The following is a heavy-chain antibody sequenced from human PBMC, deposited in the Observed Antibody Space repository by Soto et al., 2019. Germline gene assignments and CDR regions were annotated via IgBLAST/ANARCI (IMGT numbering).Heavy chain of an antibody. CDR3: SREWNGDPQGWFDP. Sequence: QVQLVQSGAEVKKPGSSVKVSCKASGGTFSRYAISWVRQAPGQGLEWMGGIIPIFGTANYAQKFQGRVTITADESTSTAYMELSSLRSEDTAVYYCSREWNGDPQGWFDPWGQGTLVTVSS. CDR1: GGTFSRYA. J-gene: IGHJ5*02. D-gene: IGHD4-17*01. V-gene: IGHV1-69*01. CDR2: IIPIFGTA.